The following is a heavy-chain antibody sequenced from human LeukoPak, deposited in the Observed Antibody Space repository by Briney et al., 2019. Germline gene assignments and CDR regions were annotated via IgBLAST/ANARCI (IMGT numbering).Heavy chain of an antibody. V-gene: IGHV1-69*06. J-gene: IGHJ5*02. CDR1: GYTFTSYY. D-gene: IGHD5-12*01. Sequence: SVKVSCKASGYTFTSYYMHWVRQAPGQGLEWMGGIIPIFGTANYAQKFQGRVTITADKSTSTAYMELSSLRSEDTAVYYCAREGGGYSGYGLVWFDPWGQGTLVTVSS. CDR2: IIPIFGTA. CDR3: AREGGGYSGYGLVWFDP.